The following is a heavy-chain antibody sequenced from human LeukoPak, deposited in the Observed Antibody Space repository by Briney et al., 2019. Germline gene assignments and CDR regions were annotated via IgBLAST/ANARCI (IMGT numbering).Heavy chain of an antibody. J-gene: IGHJ4*02. D-gene: IGHD2-21*01. Sequence: GGSLRLSCAASGFTVSSNYMSWVRQAPGKGLEWLANINEDGSHIYYADSVKGRFTISRDNAKNSPYLQVDSLRAEDTALYYCARDATRGGDFDYWGQGTLVTVSS. CDR2: INEDGSHI. CDR3: ARDATRGGDFDY. CDR1: GFTVSSNY. V-gene: IGHV3-7*01.